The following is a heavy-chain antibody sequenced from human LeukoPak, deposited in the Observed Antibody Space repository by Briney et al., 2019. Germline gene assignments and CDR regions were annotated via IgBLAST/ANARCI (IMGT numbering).Heavy chain of an antibody. CDR1: GGSISSYY. V-gene: IGHV4-59*01. J-gene: IGHJ6*03. CDR3: ARAGRGYNYGFVPSELDYYYYYINV. D-gene: IGHD5-18*01. Sequence: SETLSLTCTVSGGSISSYYWSWIWQPPGKGLEWIVYSYYSGRTNYNPSLKSRVTISVDTSKSQFSLKLSSVTAADTAVYYCARAGRGYNYGFVPSELDYYYYYINVWGKGTTVTVSS. CDR2: SYYSGRT.